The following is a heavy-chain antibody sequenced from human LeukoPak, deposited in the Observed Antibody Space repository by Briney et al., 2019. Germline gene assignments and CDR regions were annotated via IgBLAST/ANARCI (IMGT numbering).Heavy chain of an antibody. CDR1: GFTFSSYA. V-gene: IGHV3-64D*09. CDR2: ISSNGGST. J-gene: IGHJ5*02. Sequence: PGRSLRLSCAASGFTFSSYAMHWVRQAPGKGLEYVSAISSNGGSTYYADSVKGRFTISRDNSKNTLYLQMSSLRAEDTAGYYCVKDQKLSYSSSWYGWFDPWGQGTLVTVSS. CDR3: VKDQKLSYSSSWYGWFDP. D-gene: IGHD6-13*01.